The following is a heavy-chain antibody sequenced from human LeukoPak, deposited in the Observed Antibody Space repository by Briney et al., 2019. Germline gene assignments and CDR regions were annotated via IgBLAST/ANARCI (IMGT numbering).Heavy chain of an antibody. J-gene: IGHJ4*02. CDR2: IYSGGST. D-gene: IGHD1-26*01. V-gene: IGHV3-53*01. CDR3: ARDRFSGSYYGGFDY. Sequence: GGSLRLSCAASGFTVSSNYMSWVRQAPWKGLEWVSVIYSGGSTYYAASVKGRFTISRDNSKNTLYLQMNSLRAEDTAVYYCARDRFSGSYYGGFDYWGQGTLVTVSS. CDR1: GFTVSSNY.